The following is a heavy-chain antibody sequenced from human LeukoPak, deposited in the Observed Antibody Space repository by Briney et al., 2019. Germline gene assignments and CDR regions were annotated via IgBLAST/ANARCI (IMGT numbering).Heavy chain of an antibody. CDR3: ARNDYNFDY. D-gene: IGHD3-16*01. CDR2: ISSSGSTI. Sequence: GGSLRLSCAASGFTFSSYEMNWVRQAPGKGLEWVSYISSSGSTIYYADSVQGRFTISRDNAKNSLYLQMSSLRAEDTAVYYCARNDYNFDYWGQGTLVTVSS. CDR1: GFTFSSYE. V-gene: IGHV3-48*03. J-gene: IGHJ4*02.